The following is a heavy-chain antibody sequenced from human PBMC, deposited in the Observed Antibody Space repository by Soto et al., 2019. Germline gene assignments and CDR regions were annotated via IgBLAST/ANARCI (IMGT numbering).Heavy chain of an antibody. CDR3: ARDCSGGSCYPGMDV. J-gene: IGHJ6*02. CDR2: ISSSGYI. V-gene: IGHV3-21*01. Sequence: EVQLVESGGGLVKPGGSLRLSRAASGFNFNSYTINWVRQAPGKRLEWLSSISSSGYIFSTDSVRGRFTISRDNAKNSVYLQIHSLRAEDTAVYFCARDCSGGSCYPGMDVWGQGTTVTVSS. CDR1: GFNFNSYT. D-gene: IGHD2-15*01.